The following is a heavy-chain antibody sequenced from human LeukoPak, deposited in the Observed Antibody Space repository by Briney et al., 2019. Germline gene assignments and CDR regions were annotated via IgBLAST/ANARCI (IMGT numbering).Heavy chain of an antibody. Sequence: SGTLSLTCAVSGGSISSSNWWSWVRQPPGKGLEWIGEIYHSGSTNYNPSLKSRVTISVDKSKNQFSLKLSSVTAADTAVYYCASQTITGDWHFDLWGRGTLVTVSS. CDR2: IYHSGST. J-gene: IGHJ2*01. D-gene: IGHD7-27*01. CDR1: GGSISSSNW. V-gene: IGHV4-4*02. CDR3: ASQTITGDWHFDL.